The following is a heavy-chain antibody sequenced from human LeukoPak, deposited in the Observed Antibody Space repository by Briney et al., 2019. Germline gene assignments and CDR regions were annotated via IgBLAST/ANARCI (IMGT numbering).Heavy chain of an antibody. CDR2: IYYSGST. D-gene: IGHD6-13*01. J-gene: IGHJ4*02. CDR3: ARDAIGAAGTGLPGF. V-gene: IGHV4-59*01. Sequence: SETLPLTCTVSGGSISSDYWSWIRQPPGKGLEWIGHIYYSGSTTYNPSLKSRVTISVDTSKNQFSLELSSVTAADTAVYYCARDAIGAAGTGLPGFWGQGTLVTVSS. CDR1: GGSISSDY.